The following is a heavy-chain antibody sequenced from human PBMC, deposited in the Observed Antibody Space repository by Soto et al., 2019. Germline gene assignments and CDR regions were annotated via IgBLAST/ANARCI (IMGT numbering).Heavy chain of an antibody. CDR1: GGTFSSYA. J-gene: IGHJ4*02. CDR2: IIPIFGTA. V-gene: IGHV1-69*01. Sequence: QVQLVQSGAEVKKPGSSVKVSCKASGGTFSSYAISWVRQAPGQGLEWMGGIIPIFGTANYAQKFQGRVTITADESTSTAYMELSSLRSEDTAVYYCARVPPRYYYDSSGYYSLDYWGQGTLVTVSS. D-gene: IGHD3-22*01. CDR3: ARVPPRYYYDSSGYYSLDY.